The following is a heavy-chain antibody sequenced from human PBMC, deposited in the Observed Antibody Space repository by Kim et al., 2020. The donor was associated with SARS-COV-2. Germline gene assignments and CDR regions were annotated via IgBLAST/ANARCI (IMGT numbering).Heavy chain of an antibody. CDR3: ATLYYDSSGSTPNWYFDL. CDR2: INHSGST. D-gene: IGHD3-22*01. J-gene: IGHJ2*01. CDR1: GGSFSGYY. Sequence: SETLSLTCAVYGGSFSGYYWSWIRQPPGKGLEWIGEINHSGSTNYNPALKSRVTISVDTSKNQFSLKLSSVTAADTAVYYCATLYYDSSGSTPNWYFDLWGRGTLVTVSS. V-gene: IGHV4-34*01.